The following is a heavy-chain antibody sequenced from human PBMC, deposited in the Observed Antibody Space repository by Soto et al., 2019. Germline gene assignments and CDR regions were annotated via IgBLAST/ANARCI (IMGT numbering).Heavy chain of an antibody. D-gene: IGHD1-20*01. CDR2: INPNSGGT. V-gene: IGHV1-2*02. J-gene: IGHJ4*02. CDR3: EAFTGITSSV. CDR1: GYTFSDYY. Sequence: QVQLVQSGAEVKKPGASVRVSCKASGYTFSDYYIHWVRQAPGQGLEWMGWINPNSGGTNYAQKFQGRVTLTRDTSISTAFMEMSRLRSDDTAVYYCEAFTGITSSVWGQGTLVTVSS.